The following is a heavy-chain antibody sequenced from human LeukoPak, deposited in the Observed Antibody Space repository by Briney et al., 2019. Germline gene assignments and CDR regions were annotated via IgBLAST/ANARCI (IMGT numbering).Heavy chain of an antibody. CDR3: ARGSPITIRYFDWLLKYYFDY. CDR2: INHSGST. Sequence: SETLSLTCTVSGGSINSYYWSWIRQPPGKGLEWIGEINHSGSTNYNPSLKSRVTISVDTSKNQFSLKLSSVTAADTAVYYCARGSPITIRYFDWLLKYYFDYWGQGTLVTVSS. V-gene: IGHV4-34*01. CDR1: GGSINSYY. D-gene: IGHD3-9*01. J-gene: IGHJ4*02.